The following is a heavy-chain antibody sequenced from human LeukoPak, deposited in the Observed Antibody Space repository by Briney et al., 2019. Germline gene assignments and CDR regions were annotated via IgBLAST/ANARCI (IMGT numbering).Heavy chain of an antibody. CDR3: ARNGAGWELLTTAFDY. D-gene: IGHD1-26*01. CDR2: IYYSGST. Sequence: SETLSLTCTVSGGSISSYYWSWIRQPPGKGLEWIGYIYYSGSTNYNPSLKSRVTISVDTSKNQFSLKLSSVTAADTAVDYCARNGAGWELLTTAFDYWGQGTLATVSS. CDR1: GGSISSYY. J-gene: IGHJ4*02. V-gene: IGHV4-59*08.